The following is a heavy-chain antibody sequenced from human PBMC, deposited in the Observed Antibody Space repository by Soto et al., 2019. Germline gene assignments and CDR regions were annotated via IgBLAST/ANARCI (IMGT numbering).Heavy chain of an antibody. J-gene: IGHJ4*02. D-gene: IGHD3-10*01. CDR2: ISYDGSNK. Sequence: QVQLVESGGGVVQPGRSLRLSCAASGFTFSSYGMHWVRQAPGKGLEWVAVISYDGSNKYYADSVKGRFTISRDNSKNTLYLQMNSLRAEDTAVYYCAKGGTMVRGVIFDYWGQGTLVTVSS. CDR1: GFTFSSYG. V-gene: IGHV3-30*18. CDR3: AKGGTMVRGVIFDY.